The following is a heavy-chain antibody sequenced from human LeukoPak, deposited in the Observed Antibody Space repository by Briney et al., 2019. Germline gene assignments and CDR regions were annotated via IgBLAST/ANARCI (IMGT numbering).Heavy chain of an antibody. CDR2: IYYSGST. CDR3: AISFYSNYVSYYQYVDV. V-gene: IGHV4-59*01. D-gene: IGHD4-11*01. J-gene: IGHJ6*03. CDR1: GGSISSYY. Sequence: SETLSLTCTVSGGSISSYYWSWVRQPPGRGLEWIGYIYYSGSTNYNPSLKSRVTISVDTTKNQFSLKLSSVTAADTAVYYCAISFYSNYVSYYQYVDVWGKGTTVTVSS.